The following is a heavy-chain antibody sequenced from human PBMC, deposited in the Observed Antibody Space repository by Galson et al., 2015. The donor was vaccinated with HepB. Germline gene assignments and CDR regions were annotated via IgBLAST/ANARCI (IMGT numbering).Heavy chain of an antibody. J-gene: IGHJ4*02. D-gene: IGHD3-10*01. CDR1: GFTFSSYS. Sequence: SLRLSCAASGFTFSSYSMNWVRQAPGKGLEWVSYISSSSSTIYYADSVKGRFTISRDNAKNSLYLQMNSLRAEDTAVYYCARDAGGRELLWFGEPGGYFDYWGQGTLVTVSS. V-gene: IGHV3-48*01. CDR2: ISSSSSTI. CDR3: ARDAGGRELLWFGEPGGYFDY.